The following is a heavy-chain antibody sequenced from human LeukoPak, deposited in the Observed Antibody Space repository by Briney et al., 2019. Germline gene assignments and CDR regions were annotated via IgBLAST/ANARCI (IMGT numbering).Heavy chain of an antibody. J-gene: IGHJ4*02. Sequence: GSLRLSCAASGFTFSRYWTSWVRQAPGKGLEWVANINEEGSEKYYVDSVKGRFTISRDNAKNSLYLHMNSLRAEDTAVYYCARVDSSGYNQHHDYWGQGTLVTVSS. CDR1: GFTFSRYW. V-gene: IGHV3-7*01. CDR2: INEEGSEK. D-gene: IGHD3-22*01. CDR3: ARVDSSGYNQHHDY.